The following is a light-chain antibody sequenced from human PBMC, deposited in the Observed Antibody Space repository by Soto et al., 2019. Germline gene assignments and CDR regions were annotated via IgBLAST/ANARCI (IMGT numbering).Light chain of an antibody. CDR1: QSLSGK. CDR3: QQYNNWPRT. J-gene: IGKJ1*01. CDR2: GAS. V-gene: IGKV3-15*01. Sequence: EIVMTQSPATLSVSPGERATLSCRASQSLSGKLAWYQQKPGQAPRLLIYGASTRATGIPVRFSGSGSGTEFTLTITSLQSVDFAVYYCQQYNNWPRTFGQGTKVEIK.